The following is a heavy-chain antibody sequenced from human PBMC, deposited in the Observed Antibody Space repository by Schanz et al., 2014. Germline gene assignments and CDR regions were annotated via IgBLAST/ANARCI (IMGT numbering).Heavy chain of an antibody. CDR1: RYTFNTYG. V-gene: IGHV1-69*04. CDR2: IIPILGIA. D-gene: IGHD6-13*01. Sequence: QGQLVQSGPEVKEPGASVKVSCEASRYTFNTYGLNWVRQAPGQGLEWMGRIIPILGIANYAQKFQGRVTNTADKSTSTAYMDLSSLRPEDTAVYYCARDGVDAAAGGNYWGQGTLVTVSS. CDR3: ARDGVDAAAGGNY. J-gene: IGHJ4*02.